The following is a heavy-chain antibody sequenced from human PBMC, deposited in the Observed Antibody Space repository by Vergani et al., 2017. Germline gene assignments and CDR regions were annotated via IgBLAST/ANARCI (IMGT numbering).Heavy chain of an antibody. Sequence: QVQLVQSGAEVKKPGASMKVSCKASGYTFTDYYMHWVRQAPGQGLEWMGWINPNSGGTNYAQKFQGRVTMTRDTSISTAYMELSRLRSDDTAVYYCARIEDSSGWYWFDPWGQGTLVTVSS. V-gene: IGHV1-2*02. J-gene: IGHJ5*02. D-gene: IGHD6-19*01. CDR2: INPNSGGT. CDR1: GYTFTDYY. CDR3: ARIEDSSGWYWFDP.